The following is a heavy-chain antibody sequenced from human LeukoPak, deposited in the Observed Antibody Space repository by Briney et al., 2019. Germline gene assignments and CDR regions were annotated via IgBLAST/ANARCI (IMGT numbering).Heavy chain of an antibody. CDR1: GGSISSGSYY. D-gene: IGHD3-10*01. V-gene: IGHV4-61*02. Sequence: PSETLSLTCTVSGGSISSGSYYWSWVRQPAGKGLEWIGRIYPSGNTNYNPSLKSRVTLSVDTSKTQFSLRLSSVTAADTAVYYCAREDSGSYYNYYYYMDVWGKGTTVTVSS. J-gene: IGHJ6*03. CDR3: AREDSGSYYNYYYYMDV. CDR2: IYPSGNT.